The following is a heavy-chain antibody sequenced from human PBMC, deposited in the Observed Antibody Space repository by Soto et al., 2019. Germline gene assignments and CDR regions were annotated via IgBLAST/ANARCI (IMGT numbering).Heavy chain of an antibody. Sequence: ASVNVSCKASGYTFTSYDINWVRQATGQGLEWMGWMNPNSGNTGYAQKFQGRVTMTRNTSISTAYMELSSLRSEDTAVYYCARARQGGTIFGVVIIQEAYYYYGMDVWGQGTTVTVSS. CDR1: GYTFTSYD. CDR2: MNPNSGNT. V-gene: IGHV1-8*01. D-gene: IGHD3-3*01. J-gene: IGHJ6*02. CDR3: ARARQGGTIFGVVIIQEAYYYYGMDV.